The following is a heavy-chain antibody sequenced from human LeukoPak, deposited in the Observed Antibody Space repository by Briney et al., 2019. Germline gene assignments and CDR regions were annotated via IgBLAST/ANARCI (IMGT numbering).Heavy chain of an antibody. D-gene: IGHD3-10*01. J-gene: IGHJ4*02. CDR3: ARSTRYFGSAMYYFDD. CDR2: ITDSGSST. CDR1: GFTFTGYY. Sequence: GGSLRLSCAASGFTFTGYYLHWVRQTPGKGLKYISTITDSGSSTYHTNSVRGRFTISRDNSKDTLYLQMGSLRTEDTAVYYCARSTRYFGSAMYYFDDWGQGTLVTVSS. V-gene: IGHV3-64*01.